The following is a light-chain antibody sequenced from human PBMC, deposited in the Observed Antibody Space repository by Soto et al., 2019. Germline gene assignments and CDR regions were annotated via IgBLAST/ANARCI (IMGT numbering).Light chain of an antibody. Sequence: EIVLTQSPGTLSLSPGERATLSCRASQSVSNNYLAWSQQKPGQAPRILIYGASNRATGIPDRFSGSGSGTDFTLTISRLEPEDFAVDYCQQYGSSGTFGQGTKV. CDR2: GAS. CDR3: QQYGSSGT. V-gene: IGKV3-20*01. CDR1: QSVSNNY. J-gene: IGKJ1*01.